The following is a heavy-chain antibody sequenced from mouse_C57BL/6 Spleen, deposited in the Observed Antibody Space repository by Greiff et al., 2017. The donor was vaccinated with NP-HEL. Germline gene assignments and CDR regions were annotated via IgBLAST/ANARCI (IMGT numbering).Heavy chain of an antibody. Sequence: VQLQQSDAELVKPGASVKISCKVSGYTFTDHTIHWMKQRPEQGLEWIGYIYPRDGSTKYNEKFKGKATLTADKSSSTAYMQLNSLTSEDSAVYFCARRSFYDGYPFYFDYWGQGTTLTVSS. CDR3: ARRSFYDGYPFYFDY. CDR1: GYTFTDHT. CDR2: IYPRDGST. J-gene: IGHJ2*01. D-gene: IGHD2-3*01. V-gene: IGHV1-78*01.